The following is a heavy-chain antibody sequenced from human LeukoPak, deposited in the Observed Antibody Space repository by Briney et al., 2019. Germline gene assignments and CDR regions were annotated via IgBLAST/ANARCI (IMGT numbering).Heavy chain of an antibody. D-gene: IGHD5-12*01. J-gene: IGHJ4*02. CDR2: IYHSGST. CDR1: AGSISSGGYS. V-gene: IGHV4-30-2*01. Sequence: SQPLSLPSAVSAGSISSGGYSWSWIRQPPGKGLEWIGYIYHSGSTYCNPSLKSRVTISVDRSKNQFSLKLSSVTAADTAVYYCATLGSVDYWGQGTLVTVSS. CDR3: ATLGSVDY.